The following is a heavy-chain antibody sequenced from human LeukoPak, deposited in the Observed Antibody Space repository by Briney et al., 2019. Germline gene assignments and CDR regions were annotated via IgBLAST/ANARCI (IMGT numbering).Heavy chain of an antibody. CDR2: INWSSGSI. CDR3: ARNRRNAITMVRGVRGYYYMDV. J-gene: IGHJ6*03. D-gene: IGHD3-10*01. CDR1: GFTFDDYA. Sequence: GGSLRLSCAASGFTFDDYAMHWVRQAPGKGLEWVSGINWSSGSIGYADSVKGRFTISRDNAKNSLYLQMNSLRAEDTAVYYCARNRRNAITMVRGVRGYYYMDVWGKGTTVTISS. V-gene: IGHV3-9*01.